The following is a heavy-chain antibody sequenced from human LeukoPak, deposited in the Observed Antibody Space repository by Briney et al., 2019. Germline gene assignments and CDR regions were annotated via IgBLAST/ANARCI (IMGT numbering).Heavy chain of an antibody. Sequence: GGSLRLSCAASGFTFNSYAMHWVRQAPGKGLEWVAVIWYDGSNKYYADSVKGRFTISRDNSKNTLYLQMNSLRAEDTAVYYCARDRGSYWDGGNDYWGQGTLVTVSS. CDR1: GFTFNSYA. V-gene: IGHV3-33*08. CDR2: IWYDGSNK. D-gene: IGHD1-26*01. CDR3: ARDRGSYWDGGNDY. J-gene: IGHJ4*02.